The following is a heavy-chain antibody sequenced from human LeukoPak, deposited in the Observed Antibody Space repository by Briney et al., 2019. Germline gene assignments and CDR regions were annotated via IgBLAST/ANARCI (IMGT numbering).Heavy chain of an antibody. CDR1: GFTFDDYA. CDR3: AKDQRYDSSGYFDF. Sequence: GRSLRLSCAAPGFTFDDYAMHWVRQATGKGLEWVSGISWNSGSIGYADSVKGRFTISRDNAKNSLYLQMNSLRAEDTALYYCAKDQRYDSSGYFDFWGQGTLVTVSS. CDR2: ISWNSGSI. D-gene: IGHD3-22*01. J-gene: IGHJ4*02. V-gene: IGHV3-9*01.